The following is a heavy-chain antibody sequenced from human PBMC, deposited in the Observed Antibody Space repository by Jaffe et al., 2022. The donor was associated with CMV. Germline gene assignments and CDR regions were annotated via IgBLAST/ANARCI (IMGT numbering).Heavy chain of an antibody. CDR1: GGSISSYY. Sequence: QVQLQESGPGLVKPSETLSLTCTVSGGSISSYYWSWIRQPPGKGLEWIGYIYYSGSTNYNPSLKSRVTISVDTSKNQFSLKLSSVTAADTAVYYCARGYFDWSPTQSSYYYYMDVWGKGTTVTVSS. CDR3: ARGYFDWSPTQSSYYYYMDV. J-gene: IGHJ6*03. D-gene: IGHD3-9*01. V-gene: IGHV4-59*01. CDR2: IYYSGST.